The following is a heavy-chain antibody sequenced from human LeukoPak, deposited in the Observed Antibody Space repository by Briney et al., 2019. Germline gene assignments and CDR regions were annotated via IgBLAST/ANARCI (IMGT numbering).Heavy chain of an antibody. D-gene: IGHD4-11*01. CDR1: GGSISSSNW. J-gene: IGHJ3*02. V-gene: IGHV4-4*02. CDR3: ARVHGVTTSDAFDI. CDR2: IYHSGST. Sequence: SGTLSLTCAVSGGSISSSNWWSWVRQPPGKGLEWIGEIYHSGSTYYNPSLKSRVTISVDRSKNQFSLKLSSVTAADTAVYYCARVHGVTTSDAFDIWGQGTMVTVSS.